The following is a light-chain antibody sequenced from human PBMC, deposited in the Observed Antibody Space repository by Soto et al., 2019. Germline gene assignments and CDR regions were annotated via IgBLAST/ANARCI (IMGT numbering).Light chain of an antibody. CDR2: GAS. J-gene: IGKJ1*01. CDR3: QQYGSSPGT. CDR1: QSVSSSY. V-gene: IGKV3-20*01. Sequence: EIVLTQSPSTLSLSPGERATLSRRASQSVSSSYLAWYQQKPGQAPRLLIYGASSRATGIPDRFSGSGSGTDFTLTISRLEPEDFAVYYCQQYGSSPGTFGQGTKV.